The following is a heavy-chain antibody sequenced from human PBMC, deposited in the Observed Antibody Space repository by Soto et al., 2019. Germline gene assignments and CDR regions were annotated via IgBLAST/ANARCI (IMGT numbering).Heavy chain of an antibody. CDR1: GFTFSGFS. CDR2: ISSSSSTI. V-gene: IGHV3-48*02. J-gene: IGHJ6*02. D-gene: IGHD3-22*01. Sequence: EAQLVESGGGLVQRGGSLRLSCVASGFTFSGFSMNWVRQAPGKGLEWVSYISSSSSTIYYADSVKGRFTISRDNGENSLHLQMNSLRDEDTAVYYCARVRIVAASKLYGMDVWGQGTTVTVSS. CDR3: ARVRIVAASKLYGMDV.